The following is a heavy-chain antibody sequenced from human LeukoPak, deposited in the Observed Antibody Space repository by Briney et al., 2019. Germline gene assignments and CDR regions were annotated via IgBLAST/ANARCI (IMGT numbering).Heavy chain of an antibody. CDR3: ARTGDPTDYFDY. D-gene: IGHD7-27*01. V-gene: IGHV1-2*02. CDR2: INPNSDGT. Sequence: ASVKVSCKASGYTFTGYYMHWVRQAPGQGLEWMGWINPNSDGTNYAQKFQGRVTMTRDTSISTAYMELSRLRSDDTAVYYCARTGDPTDYFDYWGQGTLVTVSS. CDR1: GYTFTGYY. J-gene: IGHJ4*02.